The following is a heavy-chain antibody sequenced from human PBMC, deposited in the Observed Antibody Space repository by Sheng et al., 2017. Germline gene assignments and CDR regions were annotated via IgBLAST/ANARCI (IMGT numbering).Heavy chain of an antibody. CDR2: IKQDGSEK. CDR1: GFTFSSYW. CDR3: ARDDGRRVAAAGTYYYYYYGMDV. D-gene: IGHD2-2*01. J-gene: IGHJ6*02. Sequence: EVQLVESGGGLVQPGGSLRLSCAASGFTFSSYWMSWVRQAPGKGLEWVANIKQDGSEKYYVDSVKGRFTISRDNAKNSLYLQMNSLRAEDTAVYYCARDDGRRVAAAGTYYYYYYGMDVWGQGTTVTVSS. V-gene: IGHV3-7*01.